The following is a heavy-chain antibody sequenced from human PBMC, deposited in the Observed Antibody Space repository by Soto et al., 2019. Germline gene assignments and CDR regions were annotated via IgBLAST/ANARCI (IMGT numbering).Heavy chain of an antibody. Sequence: ASVKVSCKASGYTFTSYGISWVRQAPGQGLEWMGWISAYNGNTNYAQKLQGRVTMTTDTSTSTAYKELRSLRSDDTAVYYCARDIAVAGMMYYYYGMDVWGQGTTVTVSS. V-gene: IGHV1-18*01. D-gene: IGHD6-19*01. J-gene: IGHJ6*02. CDR3: ARDIAVAGMMYYYYGMDV. CDR2: ISAYNGNT. CDR1: GYTFTSYG.